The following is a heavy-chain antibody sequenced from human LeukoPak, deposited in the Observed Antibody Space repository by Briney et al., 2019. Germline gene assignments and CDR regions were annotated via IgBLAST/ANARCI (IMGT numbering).Heavy chain of an antibody. D-gene: IGHD6-6*01. V-gene: IGHV3-64*01. CDR3: ASLSPSSSGGFDY. J-gene: IGHJ4*02. Sequence: GGSLRLSCAASGFTFSSYAMHWVRQAPGKGLEYVSAISSNGGSTYYANSVKGRFTISRDNSKNTLYLQMGSLRAEDMAVYYCASLSPSSSGGFDYWGQGTLVTVPS. CDR2: ISSNGGST. CDR1: GFTFSSYA.